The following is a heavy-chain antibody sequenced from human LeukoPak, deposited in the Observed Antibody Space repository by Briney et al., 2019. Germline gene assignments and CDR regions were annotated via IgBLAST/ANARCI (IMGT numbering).Heavy chain of an antibody. CDR3: AKSGGFFDT. CDR1: GFPFSSYS. D-gene: IGHD1-26*01. J-gene: IGHJ4*02. CDR2: IEQDGSDK. Sequence: GSLRLSCAASGFPFSSYSMNWVRPAPGKGLEWVANIEQDGSDKYYVDSVVGRFTISRDNAQNLLYLHMNSLRAEDTGVYYCAKSGGFFDTWGQGTLVTVSS. V-gene: IGHV3-7*01.